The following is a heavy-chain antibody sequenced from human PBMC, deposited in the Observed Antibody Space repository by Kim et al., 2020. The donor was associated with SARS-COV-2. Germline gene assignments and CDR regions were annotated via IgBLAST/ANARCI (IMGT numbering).Heavy chain of an antibody. V-gene: IGHV1-2*02. Sequence: QRLQGRVTVTRDTSISTAYMELNSLRSDDTAVYYCARDVRAVTTTGYGLDVWGQGTTVTVSS. CDR3: ARDVRAVTTTGYGLDV. D-gene: IGHD3-10*02. J-gene: IGHJ6*02.